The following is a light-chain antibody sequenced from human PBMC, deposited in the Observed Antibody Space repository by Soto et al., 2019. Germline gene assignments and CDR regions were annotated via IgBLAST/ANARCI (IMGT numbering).Light chain of an antibody. J-gene: IGKJ1*01. V-gene: IGKV1-5*01. CDR1: QSISSW. Sequence: DIQMTQSPSTLSASVGDRVTITCRASQSISSWLAWYQQKPGKAPKLLIFDVSSLEGGVPSRFSGSGSGTEFTLTISSLQPDDFATYYCQQYNTYSRTFGQGTKVDIK. CDR3: QQYNTYSRT. CDR2: DVS.